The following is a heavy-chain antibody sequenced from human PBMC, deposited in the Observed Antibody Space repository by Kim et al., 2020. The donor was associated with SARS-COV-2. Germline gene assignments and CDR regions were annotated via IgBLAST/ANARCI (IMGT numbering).Heavy chain of an antibody. D-gene: IGHD5-12*01. CDR2: TWFDGSNR. CDR3: ARVSGGYNGYSAFDI. CDR1: GFIFSSYG. J-gene: IGHJ3*02. V-gene: IGHV3-33*01. Sequence: GGSLRLSCAASGFIFSSYGMHWVRQAPGKGLEWVAVTWFDGSNRKYADSVKGRFTISRDNSKNTVYLQMNSLRAEDTAVYYCARVSGGYNGYSAFDIWGQGTMVTVSS.